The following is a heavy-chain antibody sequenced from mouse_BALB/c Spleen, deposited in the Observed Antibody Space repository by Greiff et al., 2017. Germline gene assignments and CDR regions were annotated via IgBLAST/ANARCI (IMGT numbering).Heavy chain of an antibody. CDR3: ARRRGNYGAMDY. D-gene: IGHD2-1*01. Sequence: EVKLVESGGGLVQPGGSRKLSCAASGFTFSSFGMHWVRQAPEKGLEWVAYISSGSSTIYYADTVKGRFTISRDKPKNTLFLQMTSLRSEDTAMYYCARRRGNYGAMDYWGQGTSVTVSS. V-gene: IGHV5-17*02. CDR1: GFTFSSFG. J-gene: IGHJ4*01. CDR2: ISSGSSTI.